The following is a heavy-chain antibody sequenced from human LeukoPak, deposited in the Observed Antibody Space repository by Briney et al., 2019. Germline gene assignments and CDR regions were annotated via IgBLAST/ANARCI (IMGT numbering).Heavy chain of an antibody. J-gene: IGHJ6*03. V-gene: IGHV3-30*02. CDR3: AKDHRVCSGGSCYFSYYYYMDV. Sequence: GSLSLSCAASGFTFSSYGMHWVRQAPGKGLEWVAFIRFDGSNKYYADSVKGRFTISRDNSKNTLYLQMDSLRPEDTAAHYCAKDHRVCSGGSCYFSYYYYMDVWGKGTTVTVSS. CDR1: GFTFSSYG. D-gene: IGHD2-15*01. CDR2: IRFDGSNK.